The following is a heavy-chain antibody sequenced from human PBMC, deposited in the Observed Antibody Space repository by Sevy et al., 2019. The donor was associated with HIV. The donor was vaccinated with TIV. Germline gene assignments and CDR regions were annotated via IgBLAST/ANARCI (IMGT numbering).Heavy chain of an antibody. CDR1: GFSFSSYA. CDR2: IFGSGDVT. V-gene: IGHV3-23*01. J-gene: IGHJ3*02. CDR3: AGARYDTSGSFDAFDI. D-gene: IGHD3-22*01. Sequence: GGSLRLSCAASGFSFSSYAMNWVRQAPGKGLEWVSTIFGSGDVTYYADSVKGRFTISRDKSKNTLYLQMYSLSADDTAVYYCAGARYDTSGSFDAFDIWGQGTMVTVSS.